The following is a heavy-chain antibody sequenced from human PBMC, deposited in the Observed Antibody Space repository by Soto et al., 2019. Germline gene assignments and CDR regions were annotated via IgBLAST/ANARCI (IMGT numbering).Heavy chain of an antibody. V-gene: IGHV3-23*01. Sequence: PGGSLILSCAASGFTFSSYAMSWIRQAPGKGLEWVSAISGSGGSTYYADSVKGRFTISRDNSKNTLYLQMNSLRAEDTAVYYCAKVLRYFDYFDYWGQGTLVTVSS. D-gene: IGHD3-9*01. CDR1: GFTFSSYA. CDR3: AKVLRYFDYFDY. J-gene: IGHJ4*02. CDR2: ISGSGGST.